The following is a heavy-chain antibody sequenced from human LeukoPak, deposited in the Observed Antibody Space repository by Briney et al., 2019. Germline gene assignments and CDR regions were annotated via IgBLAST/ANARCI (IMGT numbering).Heavy chain of an antibody. CDR2: INPSIGTT. V-gene: IGHV1-46*01. CDR3: AKIVGASNGYFDY. CDR1: GYTFTSYY. Sequence: ASVKVSCKASGYTFTSYYMHWVRQAPGQGPEWMGIINPSIGTTSYAQKFQGRVTMTRDTSTTTVYMELSSLRSEDTAVYYCAKIVGASNGYFDYWGQGTLVTVSS. D-gene: IGHD1-26*01. J-gene: IGHJ4*02.